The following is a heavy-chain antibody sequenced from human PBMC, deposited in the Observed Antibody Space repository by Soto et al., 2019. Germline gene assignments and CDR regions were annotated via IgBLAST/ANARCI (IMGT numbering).Heavy chain of an antibody. CDR2: IYHSGST. Sequence: QLQLQESGSGLVRPSQTLSLTCAVSGGSISSGGYSWNWIRQPPGKGLEWIGYIYHSGSTLYNPSLQGRVTISVDKSKNQFSLKRTSVTAADPAVYYCARDQLEGNWCHPWGQGTLVTVSS. J-gene: IGHJ5*02. D-gene: IGHD1-1*01. CDR3: ARDQLEGNWCHP. V-gene: IGHV4-30-2*01. CDR1: GGSISSGGYS.